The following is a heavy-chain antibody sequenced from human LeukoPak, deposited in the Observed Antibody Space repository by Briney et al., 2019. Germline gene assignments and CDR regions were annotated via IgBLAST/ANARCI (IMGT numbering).Heavy chain of an antibody. D-gene: IGHD1-1*01. CDR1: GFSFSNYW. CDR2: IDPHGSET. J-gene: IGHJ4*03. V-gene: IGHV3-7*01. Sequence: GGSLRLSCAASGFSFSNYWMSWVPQAPGKGLEWVANIDPHGSETQYVGSVKGRFTTSRDNAKNSLYVQMNSLRAEDTAIYYCARIWYFGDNNWRYFDYWGQGTLVTVAS. CDR3: ARIWYFGDNNWRYFDY.